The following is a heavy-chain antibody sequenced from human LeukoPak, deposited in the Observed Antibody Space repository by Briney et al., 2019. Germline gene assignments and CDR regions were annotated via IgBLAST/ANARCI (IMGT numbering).Heavy chain of an antibody. CDR1: GFTFSNYA. J-gene: IGHJ4*02. V-gene: IGHV3-23*01. CDR3: AKDHPGGWSIDY. CDR2: ISGSGGST. D-gene: IGHD6-19*01. Sequence: PGGSLRLSCAASGFTFSNYAMNWVRQAPGKGLEWVSAISGSGGSTYYADSVKGRFTISRDNSKNTLYLQMNSLRAEDTAVYYCAKDHPGGWSIDYWGQGTLVTVSS.